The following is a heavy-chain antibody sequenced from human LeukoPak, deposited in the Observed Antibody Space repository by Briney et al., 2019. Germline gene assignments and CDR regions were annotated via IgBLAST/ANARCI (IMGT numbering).Heavy chain of an antibody. CDR2: ISGSGGST. CDR1: GFTFSSYA. D-gene: IGHD2-8*01. V-gene: IGHV3-23*01. CDR3: AKDFGNCINGVCYGTPFDY. Sequence: PGGSPRLSCAASGFTFSSYAMSWVLQAPGKGLEWVSGISGSGGSTYYAASVKGRFAISRDNSKNTVYLQMSSLRAEDTAVYYCAKDFGNCINGVCYGTPFDYWGQGTLVTVSS. J-gene: IGHJ4*02.